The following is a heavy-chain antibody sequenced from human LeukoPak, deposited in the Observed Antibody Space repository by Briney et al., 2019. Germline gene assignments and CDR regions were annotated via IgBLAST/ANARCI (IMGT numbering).Heavy chain of an antibody. Sequence: SETLSLTCTVSGGAITSYYWSWIRQPPGKGLEWIGYIYYSGSTNYNPSLRSRVTISVDASRNHFSLKVTSVTAADTAVYYCARVVAATSWFAPWGQGALVTVSS. CDR1: GGAITSYY. CDR2: IYYSGST. J-gene: IGHJ5*02. CDR3: ARVVAATSWFAP. D-gene: IGHD2-15*01. V-gene: IGHV4-59*01.